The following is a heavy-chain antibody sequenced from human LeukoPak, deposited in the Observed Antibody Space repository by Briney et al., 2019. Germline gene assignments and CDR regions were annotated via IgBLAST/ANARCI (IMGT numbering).Heavy chain of an antibody. CDR2: ISYDGSNR. D-gene: IGHD6-19*01. CDR1: GFAFNTYA. Sequence: PGRSLRLSCAASGFAFNTYAMHWVRQAPGKGLEWVAVISYDGSNRYYADSVKGRFTISRDNSKNTLYLQMNSLRVEDTAVYYCAKNDEDQWLRSAFDIWGQGTMVTVSS. V-gene: IGHV3-30*18. J-gene: IGHJ3*02. CDR3: AKNDEDQWLRSAFDI.